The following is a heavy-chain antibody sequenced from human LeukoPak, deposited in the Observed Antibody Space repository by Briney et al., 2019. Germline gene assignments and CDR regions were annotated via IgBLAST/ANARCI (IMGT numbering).Heavy chain of an antibody. Sequence: SETLSLTCTVSGDSISGSSYYWAWIRQPPGKGLEWIGSVYYTGSTYYMSSLKSRVTISADTSKNLFSLKVNSMTAADTAVYYCARHGPPMQRQFYDSRGQGTLVTVSS. CDR3: ARHGPPMQRQFYDS. D-gene: IGHD5-24*01. V-gene: IGHV4-39*01. CDR2: VYYTGST. J-gene: IGHJ4*02. CDR1: GDSISGSSYY.